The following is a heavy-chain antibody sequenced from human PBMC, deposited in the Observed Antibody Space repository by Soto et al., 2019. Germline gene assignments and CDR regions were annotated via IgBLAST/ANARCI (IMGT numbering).Heavy chain of an antibody. CDR1: GGSFSGYY. CDR2: INHSGST. J-gene: IGHJ4*02. CDR3: ARTGRITIFGVAIKGYYFDY. V-gene: IGHV4-34*01. Sequence: PSETLSLTCAVYGGSFSGYYWSWIRQPPGKGLEWIGEINHSGSTNYNPSLKSRVTISVDTSKNQFSLKLSSVTAADTAVYYCARTGRITIFGVAIKGYYFDYWGQGTLVTVSS. D-gene: IGHD3-3*01.